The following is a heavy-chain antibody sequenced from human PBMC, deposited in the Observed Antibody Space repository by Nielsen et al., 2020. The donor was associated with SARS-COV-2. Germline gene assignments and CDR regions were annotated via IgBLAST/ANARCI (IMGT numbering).Heavy chain of an antibody. CDR2: FYSGGTT. Sequence: GGSLKLSCAASGFIVSSKYMNWVRQAPGKGLEWVSVFYSGGTTLYADSVKGRFIISRDNSKNTLYLQMNSLRAEDTAVYYCAKGNSWPPLFDYWGQGTLVTVSS. V-gene: IGHV3-53*01. D-gene: IGHD5-12*01. J-gene: IGHJ4*02. CDR3: AKGNSWPPLFDY. CDR1: GFIVSSKY.